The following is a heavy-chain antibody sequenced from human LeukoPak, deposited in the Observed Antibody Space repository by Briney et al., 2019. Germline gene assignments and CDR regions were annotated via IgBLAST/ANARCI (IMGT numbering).Heavy chain of an antibody. V-gene: IGHV1-2*06. Sequence: ASVKVSCKASGYTFTYRYLHWVRQAPGQGLEWMGRINPNSGGTNYAQKFQGRVTMTRDTSISTAYMELSRLRSDDTAVYYCARELPYDSSGYSIDYWGQGTLVTVSS. CDR1: GYTFTYRY. D-gene: IGHD3-22*01. CDR3: ARELPYDSSGYSIDY. CDR2: INPNSGGT. J-gene: IGHJ4*02.